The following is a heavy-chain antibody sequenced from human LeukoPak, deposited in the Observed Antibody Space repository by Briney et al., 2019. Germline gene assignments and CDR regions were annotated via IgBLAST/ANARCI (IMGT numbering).Heavy chain of an antibody. CDR2: ISYDGSNK. V-gene: IGHV3-30*18. Sequence: GRSLRLSCAASGFTFSSYGMHWVRQAPGKGLEWVAVISYDGSNKYYADSVKGRFTISRDNSKNTLYLQMNSLRAEDTAVYYCAKAGDALYYYYGMDVWGQGTTVTVSS. D-gene: IGHD7-27*01. CDR3: AKAGDALYYYYGMDV. CDR1: GFTFSSYG. J-gene: IGHJ6*02.